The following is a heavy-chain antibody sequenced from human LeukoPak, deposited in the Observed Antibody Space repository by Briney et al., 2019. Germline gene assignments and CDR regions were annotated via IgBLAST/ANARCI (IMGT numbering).Heavy chain of an antibody. V-gene: IGHV4-30-4*08. CDR2: IYYSGST. CDR1: GGSISSGDYY. CDR3: ARKMRWLRALDY. Sequence: PSQTLSLTCPVSGGSISSGDYYWSWIRQPPGKGLEWIGYIYYSGSTYYNPSLKSRVTISVDTSKNQFSLKLSSVTAADTAVYYCARKMRWLRALDYWGQGTLVTVSS. J-gene: IGHJ4*02. D-gene: IGHD5-24*01.